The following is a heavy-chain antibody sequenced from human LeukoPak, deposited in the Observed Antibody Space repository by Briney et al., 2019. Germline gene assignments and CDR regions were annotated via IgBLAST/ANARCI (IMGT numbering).Heavy chain of an antibody. Sequence: PSETLSLTCTVSGDSISNYYWSWIRQPPGKGLEWIGYISYSGITNYNPSLKSRVSMSIDKSKNQLSLKLTSVTAADTAMYYCARESGAFSPFGFWGQGTLVTVSS. D-gene: IGHD1-26*01. J-gene: IGHJ4*02. CDR3: ARESGAFSPFGF. CDR2: ISYSGIT. V-gene: IGHV4-59*12. CDR1: GDSISNYY.